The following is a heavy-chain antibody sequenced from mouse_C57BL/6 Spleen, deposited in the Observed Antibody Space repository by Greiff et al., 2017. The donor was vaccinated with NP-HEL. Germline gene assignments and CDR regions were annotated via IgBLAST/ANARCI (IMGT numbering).Heavy chain of an antibody. CDR3: ARNRGAMDY. CDR1: GYTFTSYW. V-gene: IGHV1-69*01. Sequence: VQLQQPGAELVMPGASVKLSCKASGYTFTSYWMHWVKQRPGQGLEWIGEIDPSDSYTNYNQKFKGKSTLTVDKSSSTAYMQLSSLTSEDSAVYYCARNRGAMDYWGQGTSVTVSS. J-gene: IGHJ4*01. CDR2: IDPSDSYT.